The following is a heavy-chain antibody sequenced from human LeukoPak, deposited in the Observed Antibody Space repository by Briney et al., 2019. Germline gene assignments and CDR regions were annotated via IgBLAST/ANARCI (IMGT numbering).Heavy chain of an antibody. CDR3: ARDHVHPSYYYDSSGYYQFDP. CDR2: IYTSGST. J-gene: IGHJ5*02. Sequence: SETLSLTCTVSGGSISSGSYYWSWIRQPAGKGLEWIGRIYTSGSTNHNPSLKSRVTISVDTSKNQFSLKLSSVTAADTAVYYCARDHVHPSYYYDSSGYYQFDPWGQGTLVTVSS. V-gene: IGHV4-61*02. D-gene: IGHD3-22*01. CDR1: GGSISSGSYY.